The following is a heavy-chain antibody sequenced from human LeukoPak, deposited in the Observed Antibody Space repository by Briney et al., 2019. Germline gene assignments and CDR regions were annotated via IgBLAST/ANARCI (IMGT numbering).Heavy chain of an antibody. CDR2: INPNSGGT. J-gene: IGHJ6*03. Sequence: ASVKVSCKASGYTFTGYYMHWVRQAPGQGLEWMGWINPNSGGTNYAQKFQGRATMTRDTSISTAYMELSRLRSDDTAVYYCARGADTNYYYYYYMDVWGKGTTVTVSS. CDR1: GYTFTGYY. V-gene: IGHV1-2*02. CDR3: ARGADTNYYYYYYMDV. D-gene: IGHD1-26*01.